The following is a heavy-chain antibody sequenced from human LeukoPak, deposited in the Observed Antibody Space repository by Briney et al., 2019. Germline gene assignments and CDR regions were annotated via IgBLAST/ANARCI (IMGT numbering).Heavy chain of an antibody. CDR2: IIPIFGTA. CDR1: GGTFSSYA. D-gene: IGHD6-19*01. Sequence: SVKVSCKASGGTFSSYAISWVRRAPGQGLEWMGGIIPIFGTANYAQKFQGRVTITADESTSTAYMELSSLRSEDTAVYYCAREGYSSGWYGGFFDYWGQGTLVTVSS. V-gene: IGHV1-69*13. J-gene: IGHJ4*02. CDR3: AREGYSSGWYGGFFDY.